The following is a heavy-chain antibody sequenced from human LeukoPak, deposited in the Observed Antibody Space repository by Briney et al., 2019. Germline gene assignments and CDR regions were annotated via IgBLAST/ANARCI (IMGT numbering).Heavy chain of an antibody. J-gene: IGHJ5*02. D-gene: IGHD6-13*01. V-gene: IGHV1-69*05. CDR1: GGTFSSYA. Sequence: SVKVSCKASGGTFSSYAISWVRQAPGQGLEWMGRTIPIFGTANYAQKFQGRVTITTDESTSTAYMELSSLRSEDTAVYYCSRRSRSWSEGPPFAPWGQGTLVTVSP. CDR2: TIPIFGTA. CDR3: SRRSRSWSEGPPFAP.